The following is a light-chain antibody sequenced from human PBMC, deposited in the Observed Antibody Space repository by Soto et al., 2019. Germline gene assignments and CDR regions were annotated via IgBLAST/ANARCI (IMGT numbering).Light chain of an antibody. V-gene: IGKV3-15*01. J-gene: IGKJ1*01. Sequence: EIVLTHTPATLFPSSNYIATLSFRASQSISSNLAWYQQKPGQSPRLLIYGASSRATGVPVRFSGSGSGVAFTLTISGLQSEDFAVYHCQQYNLWTGTFGQGTKVEIK. CDR3: QQYNLWTGT. CDR1: QSISSN. CDR2: GAS.